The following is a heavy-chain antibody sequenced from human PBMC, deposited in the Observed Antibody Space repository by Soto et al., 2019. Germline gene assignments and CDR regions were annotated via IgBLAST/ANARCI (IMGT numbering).Heavy chain of an antibody. Sequence: GESLKISCKGSGYNFPSYWISWVRQMPGKGLEYMGKIDPSDSFTTYSPSFQGHVTISSDKSINTAYLQWNTLKASDTAIYYCVRHRGTVTLAFDFWGQGTMVTVSS. D-gene: IGHD4-17*01. V-gene: IGHV5-10-1*01. CDR3: VRHRGTVTLAFDF. J-gene: IGHJ3*01. CDR1: GYNFPSYW. CDR2: IDPSDSFT.